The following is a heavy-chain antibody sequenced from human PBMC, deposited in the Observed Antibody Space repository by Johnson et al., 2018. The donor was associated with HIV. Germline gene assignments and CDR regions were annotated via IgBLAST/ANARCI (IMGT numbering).Heavy chain of an antibody. CDR2: ISYDGSNK. V-gene: IGHV3-30*18. D-gene: IGHD6-13*01. Sequence: QVQLVESGGGLIQPGGSLRLSCAASGFTFSSYGMHWVRQAPGKGLEWVAVISYDGSNKYYADSVKGRFTISRDNSKNTLYLQMNSLRAEDTAVYYCAKRQYSSSWHDAFEIWGQGTMVTVSS. CDR1: GFTFSSYG. J-gene: IGHJ3*02. CDR3: AKRQYSSSWHDAFEI.